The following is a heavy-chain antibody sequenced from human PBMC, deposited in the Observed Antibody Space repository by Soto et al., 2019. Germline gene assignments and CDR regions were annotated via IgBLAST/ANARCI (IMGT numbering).Heavy chain of an antibody. V-gene: IGHV1-8*01. CDR3: ARKAPQRSVLEWFQSRPDYYYYYMDV. J-gene: IGHJ6*03. D-gene: IGHD3-3*01. Sequence: ASVKVSCKAGGYSFTSYDINWVRQATGQELEWMGWMNPNSGNTGYAQKFQGRVTMTRNTSISTAYMELSSLRSEDTAVYYCARKAPQRSVLEWFQSRPDYYYYYMDVWGKGTTVTVSS. CDR1: GYSFTSYD. CDR2: MNPNSGNT.